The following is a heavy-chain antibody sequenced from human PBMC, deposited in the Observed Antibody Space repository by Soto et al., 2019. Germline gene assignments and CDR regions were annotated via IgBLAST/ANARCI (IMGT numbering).Heavy chain of an antibody. J-gene: IGHJ4*02. D-gene: IGHD3-22*01. V-gene: IGHV3-23*01. CDR2: ISGGGGST. CDR3: AKDPYDTSGYFQDY. CDR1: GFTFISYA. Sequence: PGGSLRLSCAASGFTFISYAITFCRQAPGKGLEWVSAISGGGGSTYYADSVKGRFTISRDNSRNTLYLQMNSLRAEDTALYYCAKDPYDTSGYFQDYWGQGTLVTVSS.